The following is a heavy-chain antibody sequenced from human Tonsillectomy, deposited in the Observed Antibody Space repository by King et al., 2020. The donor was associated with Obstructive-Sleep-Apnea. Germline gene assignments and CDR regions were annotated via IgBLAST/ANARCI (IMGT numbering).Heavy chain of an antibody. CDR1: GFTFSTYA. V-gene: IGHV3-23*04. CDR3: ADFGSGSYVLDY. CDR2: ISYSGGST. Sequence: VQLVESGGGLVQPGVSLRLSCAASGFTFSTYAMTWVRQAPGKGLEWVSTISYSGGSTFYADSVKGRFTISRDNSKNTLYLQMNSLRGEDTAVYYCADFGSGSYVLDYWGQGTLVTVSS. J-gene: IGHJ4*02. D-gene: IGHD3-10*01.